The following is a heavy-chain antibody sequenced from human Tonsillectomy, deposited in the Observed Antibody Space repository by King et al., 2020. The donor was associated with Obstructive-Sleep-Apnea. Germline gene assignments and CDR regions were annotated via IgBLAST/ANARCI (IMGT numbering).Heavy chain of an antibody. CDR1: GYSFTSYW. V-gene: IGHV5-10-1*01. CDR2: IDPSDSYT. CDR3: ARLISYCSSTSCYSGMDV. D-gene: IGHD2-2*01. J-gene: IGHJ6*02. Sequence: QLVQSGAEVKKPGESLRISCKGSGYSFTSYWISWVRQMPGKGLEWMGRIDPSDSYTNYSPSFQGHVTISADKSISTAYLQWCSLKASDTAMYYCARLISYCSSTSCYSGMDVWGQGTTVTVSS.